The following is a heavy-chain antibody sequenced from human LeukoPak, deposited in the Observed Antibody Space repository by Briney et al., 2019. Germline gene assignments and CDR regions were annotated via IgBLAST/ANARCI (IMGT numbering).Heavy chain of an antibody. CDR3: ARGGYYYGSGSYYIGLADI. CDR2: IIPIFGTA. CDR1: GGTFSSYA. V-gene: IGHV1-69*06. D-gene: IGHD3-10*01. J-gene: IGHJ3*02. Sequence: SVMVSFKASGGTFSSYAISWVRQAPGQGLEWMGGIIPIFGTANYAQKFQGRVTITADKSTSTAYMELSSLRSEDTAVYYCARGGYYYGSGSYYIGLADIWGQGTMVTVSS.